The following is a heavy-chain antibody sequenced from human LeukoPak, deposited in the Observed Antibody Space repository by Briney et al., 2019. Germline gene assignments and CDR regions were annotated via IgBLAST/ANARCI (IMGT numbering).Heavy chain of an antibody. D-gene: IGHD6-13*01. V-gene: IGHV4-4*07. CDR3: ARGGVRAAAGNWFDP. CDR1: GGSMSSYY. J-gene: IGHJ5*02. Sequence: PSETLSLTCTVSGGSMSSYYWSFIRQPAGKGLEWIGRIHTSWTTYYNPSLKSRVTMSVDTSKNQFSLKLSSVTAADTAVYYCARGGVRAAAGNWFDPWGQGTLVTVSS. CDR2: IHTSWTT.